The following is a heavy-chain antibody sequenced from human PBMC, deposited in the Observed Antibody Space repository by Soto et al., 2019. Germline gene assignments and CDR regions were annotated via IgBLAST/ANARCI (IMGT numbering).Heavy chain of an antibody. CDR2: ISAYNGNT. CDR3: ARAVVPAAIGGYYYYGMDG. CDR1: GYTFTSYG. J-gene: IGHJ6*02. Sequence: ASEEVSCKASGYTFTSYGINWVRQAPGQGLAWMGWISAYNGNTNYAQKLQGRVTMTTDTSTSTAYMELRSLRSDDTAGYYCARAVVPAAIGGYYYYGMDGWGQGTTVAVSS. V-gene: IGHV1-18*04. D-gene: IGHD2-2*02.